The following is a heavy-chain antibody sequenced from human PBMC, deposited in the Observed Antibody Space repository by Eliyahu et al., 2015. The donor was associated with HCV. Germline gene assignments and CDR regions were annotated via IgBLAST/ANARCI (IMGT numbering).Heavy chain of an antibody. J-gene: IGHJ4*02. D-gene: IGHD2-2*01. CDR1: GFTFAPFA. CDR3: APQGSTSWNYFDY. V-gene: IGHV3-23*01. Sequence: EVQLLESGGGLVQPGGSLRLSCAASGFTFAPFAMSWVRQAPGKGLEWVSTISGRGGSTYYADSVNGRFTISRDNSKNTLYLQMNSLRAEDTAVYYCAPQGSTSWNYFDYWGQGTLVTVSS. CDR2: ISGRGGST.